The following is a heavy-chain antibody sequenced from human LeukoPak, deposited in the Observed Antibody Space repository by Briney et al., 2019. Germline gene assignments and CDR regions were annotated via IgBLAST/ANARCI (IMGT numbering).Heavy chain of an antibody. D-gene: IGHD3-16*02. CDR2: INGDGSST. Sequence: GGSLRFSCAASGFTFSNYWMHWVRQAPGKGLVWVSRINGDGSSTNYADSVKGRFTISRDNAKNTLYLQMNSLRVEDTAVYYCVRDRYGGDYWGQGTLVTVSS. V-gene: IGHV3-74*01. CDR1: GFTFSNYW. CDR3: VRDRYGGDY. J-gene: IGHJ4*02.